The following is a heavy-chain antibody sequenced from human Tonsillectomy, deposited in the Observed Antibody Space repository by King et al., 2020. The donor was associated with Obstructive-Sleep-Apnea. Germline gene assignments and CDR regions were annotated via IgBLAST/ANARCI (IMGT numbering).Heavy chain of an antibody. D-gene: IGHD3-10*01. Sequence: VQLVESGAEVKKPGASVKVSCKASGYTFTGYYIHLVRRAPGQGLEWMGWSSPNSGATTYAQKFQDRVTMIRDTPITTAYMDLSRLRSDDTAIYYCARDMSAYDSTSPAYWGQGTLVTVSS. CDR3: ARDMSAYDSTSPAY. CDR1: GYTFTGYY. J-gene: IGHJ4*02. CDR2: SSPNSGAT. V-gene: IGHV1-2*02.